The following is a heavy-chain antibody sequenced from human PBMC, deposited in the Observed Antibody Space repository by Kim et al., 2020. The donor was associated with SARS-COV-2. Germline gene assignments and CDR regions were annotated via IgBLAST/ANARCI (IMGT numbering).Heavy chain of an antibody. J-gene: IGHJ4*02. CDR3: ARGAVRGMALAH. Sequence: IYAQKFQGRVTMTRDTSTSTVYMELSRLRSEDTAVYYCARGAVRGMALAHWGQGTLVTVSS. V-gene: IGHV1-46*01. D-gene: IGHD6-13*01.